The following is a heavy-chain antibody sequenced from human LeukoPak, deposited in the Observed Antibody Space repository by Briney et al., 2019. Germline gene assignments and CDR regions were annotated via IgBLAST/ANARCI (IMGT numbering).Heavy chain of an antibody. CDR3: ARDLGDYENY. CDR1: GGTFSSYA. V-gene: IGHV1-69*13. CDR2: IIPIFGTA. D-gene: IGHD4-17*01. J-gene: IGHJ4*02. Sequence: ASVKVSCKASGGTFSSYAISWVRQAPGQGLEWMRGIIPIFGTANYAQKFQGRVTITADESTSTAYMELSSLRSEDTAVYYCARDLGDYENYWGQGTLVTVSS.